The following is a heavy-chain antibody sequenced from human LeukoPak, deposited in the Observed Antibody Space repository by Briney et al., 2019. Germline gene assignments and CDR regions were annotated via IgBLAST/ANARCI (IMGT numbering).Heavy chain of an antibody. CDR1: GGSISGGGYY. Sequence: PSETLSLTCTVSGGSISGGGYYWSWIRQHPGKGLEWIGYIYYSGSTYYNPSLKSRVTISVDTSKNQFSLKLSSVTAADTAVYYCARWGGDCSSTSCYPFDYWGQGTLVTVSS. D-gene: IGHD2-2*01. CDR3: ARWGGDCSSTSCYPFDY. V-gene: IGHV4-31*03. J-gene: IGHJ4*02. CDR2: IYYSGST.